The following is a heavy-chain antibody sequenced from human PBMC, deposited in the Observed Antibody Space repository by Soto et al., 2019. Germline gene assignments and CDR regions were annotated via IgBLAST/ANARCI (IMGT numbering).Heavy chain of an antibody. V-gene: IGHV3-23*01. Sequence: GGSLRLSCAASGFTFSSYAMSWVRQAPGKGLEWVSAISGSGGSTYYADSVKGRFTISRDNSKNTLYLQMNSLRAEDTAVYYCAKDRDYGSGSYPGSFDPWGQGTQVTVSS. CDR1: GFTFSSYA. CDR2: ISGSGGST. CDR3: AKDRDYGSGSYPGSFDP. J-gene: IGHJ5*02. D-gene: IGHD3-10*01.